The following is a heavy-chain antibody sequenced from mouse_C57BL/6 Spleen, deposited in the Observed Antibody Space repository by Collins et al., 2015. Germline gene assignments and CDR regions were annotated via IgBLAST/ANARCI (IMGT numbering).Heavy chain of an antibody. CDR2: ISYDGSN. CDR3: ARGMITTAMDY. J-gene: IGHJ4*01. Sequence: DVHLQESGPGLVKPSQSLSLTCSVTDYSITSDYYWNWIRQFPGNKLEWMGYISYDGSNNYNPSLKNRISITRDTSMNQFFLKLNSVITEDTAAYYCARGMITTAMDYWGQGTSVTVSS. D-gene: IGHD2-4*01. V-gene: IGHV3-6*02. CDR1: DYSITSDYY.